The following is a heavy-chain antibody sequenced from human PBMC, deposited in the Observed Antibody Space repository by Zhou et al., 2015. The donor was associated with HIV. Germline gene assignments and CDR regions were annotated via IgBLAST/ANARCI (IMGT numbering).Heavy chain of an antibody. V-gene: IGHV1-69*17. CDR1: GGTFSGSD. CDR2: ITPMFDIH. J-gene: IGHJ2*01. CDR3: ARDRGGATRPDWQYFDL. Sequence: LVQSGTEVRKPGSSVKVSCKASGGTFSGSDLSWVRQAPGQGLEWMGRITPMFDIHTYAEKFRARLNITVDRHTSAAYMELSSLTSEDTAVYYCARDRGGATRPDWQYFDLWGRGTPVTVSS. D-gene: IGHD6-6*01.